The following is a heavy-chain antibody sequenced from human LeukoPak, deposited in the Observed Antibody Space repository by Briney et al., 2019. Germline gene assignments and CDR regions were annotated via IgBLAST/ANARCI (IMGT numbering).Heavy chain of an antibody. D-gene: IGHD6-19*01. V-gene: IGHV3-48*01. CDR3: AREHTPYGSGCTAAY. CDR1: GFTFSSYG. J-gene: IGHJ4*02. CDR2: ISPSSSTM. Sequence: PGGSLRLSCAASGFTFSSYGMNWVRQAPGKGLEGVSYISPSSSTMYYADSGKGRFTISRDNDKNSLYLQMNSLRAEDTAVYYCAREHTPYGSGCTAAYWGQGTLVTVSS.